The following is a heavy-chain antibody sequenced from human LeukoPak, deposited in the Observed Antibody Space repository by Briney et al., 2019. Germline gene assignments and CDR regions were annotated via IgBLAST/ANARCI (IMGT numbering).Heavy chain of an antibody. CDR2: INPSGGST. CDR1: GYTFTSYY. CDR3: ARDLGIVVVPAANVYYYYMDV. Sequence: EASVKVSCKASGYTFTSYYMHWVRQAPGQGLEWMGIINPSGGSTSYAQKFQGRVTMTRDTSTSTVYTELSSLRSEDTAVYYCARDLGIVVVPAANVYYYYMDVWGRGTTVTVSS. D-gene: IGHD2-2*01. J-gene: IGHJ6*03. V-gene: IGHV1-46*01.